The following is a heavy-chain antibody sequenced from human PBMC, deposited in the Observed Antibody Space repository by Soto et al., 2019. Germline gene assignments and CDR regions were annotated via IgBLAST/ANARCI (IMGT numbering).Heavy chain of an antibody. CDR2: IFHSGNA. CDR3: ARANAPTLTFDY. V-gene: IGHV4-59*01. J-gene: IGHJ4*01. Sequence: KPSETLSLTCTVSGGSMRNVYWSWIRQPPGKRLEWIGFIFHSGNAKYNPSLKSRVTISIDKSKSQFSLSLDSVTAADTAVYFCARANAPTLTFDYWGLGTLVTVSS. D-gene: IGHD2-2*01. CDR1: GGSMRNVY.